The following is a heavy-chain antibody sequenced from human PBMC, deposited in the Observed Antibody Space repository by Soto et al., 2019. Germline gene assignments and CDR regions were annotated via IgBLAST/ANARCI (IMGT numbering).Heavy chain of an antibody. CDR3: ARGLYYYDSSSYSHSGMDV. CDR2: INPNSGGT. Sequence: ASVKVSCKASGYTFTGYYMHWVRQAPGQGLEWMGWINPNSGGTNYAQKFQGWVTMTRDTSISTAYMELSRRRSDDTAVYYCARGLYYYDSSSYSHSGMDVWGQGTTVTVSS. CDR1: GYTFTGYY. J-gene: IGHJ6*02. D-gene: IGHD3-22*01. V-gene: IGHV1-2*04.